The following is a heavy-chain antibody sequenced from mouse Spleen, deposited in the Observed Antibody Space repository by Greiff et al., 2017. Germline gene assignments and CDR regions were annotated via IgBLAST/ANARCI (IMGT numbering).Heavy chain of an antibody. CDR1: GYTFTDYA. D-gene: IGHD2-1*01. V-gene: IGHV1S137*01. CDR2: ISTYYGDA. CDR3: ARYGNYEAIDYFDD. Sequence: QVQLKESGAELVRPGVSVKISCKGSGYTFTDYAMHWVKQSHAKSLEWIGVISTYYGDASYNQKFKGKATMTVDKSSSTAYMELARLTSEDSAIYYCARYGNYEAIDYFDDWGQGTTLTVSS. J-gene: IGHJ2*01.